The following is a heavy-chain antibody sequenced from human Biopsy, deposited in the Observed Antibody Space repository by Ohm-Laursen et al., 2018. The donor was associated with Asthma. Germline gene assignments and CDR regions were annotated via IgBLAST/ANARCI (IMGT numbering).Heavy chain of an antibody. D-gene: IGHD3-22*01. CDR2: IHHSGTS. CDR3: ARIPRRSGSYFVDY. V-gene: IGHV4-4*02. Sequence: SDTLSLTCDVSGGSISVSNWWSWVRQHPGKGLEWIGYIHHSGTSYFNPSLKSRVSFSRDTSKNQFSLRLSSVTAADTAMYYCARIPRRSGSYFVDYWGQGTLVTVSS. J-gene: IGHJ4*02. CDR1: GGSISVSNW.